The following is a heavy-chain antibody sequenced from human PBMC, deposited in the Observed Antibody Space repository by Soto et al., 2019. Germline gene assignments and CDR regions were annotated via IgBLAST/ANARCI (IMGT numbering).Heavy chain of an antibody. J-gene: IGHJ6*02. CDR2: IILMFGTA. CDR1: GGTFSRYA. CDR3: ASPSTIAARRVGSAHYYYYVMDV. V-gene: IGHV1-69*13. D-gene: IGHD6-6*01. Sequence: SVKVSCKASGGTFSRYAISWVRQAPGQGLEWMGGIILMFGTANYAQRFQGRVTITADESTSTVYMELSSLRSEDTALYYCASPSTIAARRVGSAHYYYYVMDVWGQGTTVTVSS.